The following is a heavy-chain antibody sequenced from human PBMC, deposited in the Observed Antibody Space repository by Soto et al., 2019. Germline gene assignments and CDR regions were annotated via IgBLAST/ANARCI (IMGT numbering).Heavy chain of an antibody. CDR1: GGSVSSGNYY. Sequence: QVQLQESGPGLVKPSETLSLTCTVSGGSVSSGNYYWSWIRQPTGKGLEWIGYFYYTGSTNYNPSLKSRVTISVDASKNQFSLRLSSLTAADTAVYYCARSMHYSDGSNYSPFDYWGQGTLVTVSS. J-gene: IGHJ4*02. CDR2: FYYTGST. D-gene: IGHD3-22*01. V-gene: IGHV4-61*01. CDR3: ARSMHYSDGSNYSPFDY.